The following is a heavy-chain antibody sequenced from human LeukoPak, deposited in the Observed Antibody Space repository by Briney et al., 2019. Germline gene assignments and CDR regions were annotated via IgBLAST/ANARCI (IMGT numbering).Heavy chain of an antibody. D-gene: IGHD6-13*01. J-gene: IGHJ6*03. CDR3: AKDPGTATRGFHMDV. Sequence: GGSLRLSCAASGFTFSSYDMHWVRQSPGKGLEWLSLIWSDGKIEQYAASVEGRITISRDNSKNTVYLQMNSLRGEDTAVYYCAKDPGTATRGFHMDVWGKGTRVTVSS. CDR2: IWSDGKIE. CDR1: GFTFSSYD. V-gene: IGHV3-30*02.